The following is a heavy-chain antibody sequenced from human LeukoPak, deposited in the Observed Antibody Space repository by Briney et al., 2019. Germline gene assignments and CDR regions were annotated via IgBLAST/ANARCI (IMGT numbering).Heavy chain of an antibody. J-gene: IGHJ3*01. CDR1: GYTFTDYY. Sequence: ASVTVSCKPSGYTFTDYYMQWVRQAPGQGLEWMGWINPISGGTNYAQNFQARVTMTRYTSINTAYMELSSLTSDDTAVYYCARPISGPLSFWAFDVWGQGTMVTVSS. CDR2: INPISGGT. D-gene: IGHD3-10*01. V-gene: IGHV1-2*02. CDR3: ARPISGPLSFWAFDV.